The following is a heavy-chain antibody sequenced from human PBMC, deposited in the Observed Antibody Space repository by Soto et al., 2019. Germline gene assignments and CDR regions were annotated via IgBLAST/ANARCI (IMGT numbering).Heavy chain of an antibody. Sequence: SETRSLTCPVSGGSVSGGGYNWRLIRQHPGKGLEWIGYIYYSGSTYYNPSLKSRVTISVDTSKNQFSLKLSSVTAADTAVYYCARDRTLSCLDVWGQGTTVTVSS. CDR3: ARDRTLSCLDV. V-gene: IGHV4-31*03. D-gene: IGHD2-15*01. CDR2: IYYSGST. J-gene: IGHJ6*02. CDR1: GGSVSGGGYN.